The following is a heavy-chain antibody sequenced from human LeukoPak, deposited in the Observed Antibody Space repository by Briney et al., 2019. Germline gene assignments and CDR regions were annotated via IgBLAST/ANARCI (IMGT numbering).Heavy chain of an antibody. Sequence: PGGSLRLSCAASGFTFSSYWMSWVRQAPGKGLEWVANIKQDGSEKYYVDSVKGRFTISRDNAKNSLYLQMNSLRAEDTAVYYCARDRTDSSGYPNPVDYWGQGTLVTVS. D-gene: IGHD3-22*01. CDR1: GFTFSSYW. CDR2: IKQDGSEK. V-gene: IGHV3-7*01. CDR3: ARDRTDSSGYPNPVDY. J-gene: IGHJ4*02.